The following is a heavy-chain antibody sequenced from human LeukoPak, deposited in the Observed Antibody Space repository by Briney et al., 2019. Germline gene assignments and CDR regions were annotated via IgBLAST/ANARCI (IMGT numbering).Heavy chain of an antibody. CDR3: ARTNRGELVGVSWFDP. CDR1: GGSISGGGYY. J-gene: IGHJ5*02. Sequence: PSETLSFTSTVSGGSISGGGYYWGGTRQPPGRGLGWIGYIYHSGSTYYNPSLKSRVTISVDRSKNQFSLKLSSVTAADTAVYYCARTNRGELVGVSWFDPWGQGTLVTVSS. D-gene: IGHD1-26*01. V-gene: IGHV4-30-2*01. CDR2: IYHSGST.